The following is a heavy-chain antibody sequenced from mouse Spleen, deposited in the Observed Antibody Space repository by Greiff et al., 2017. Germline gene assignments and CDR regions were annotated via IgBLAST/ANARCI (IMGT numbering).Heavy chain of an antibody. CDR3: ASHDGYPLFDY. CDR1: GFTFTDYY. D-gene: IGHD2-3*01. J-gene: IGHJ2*01. CDR2: IRNKANGYTT. Sequence: EVKVEESGGGLVQPGGSLSLSCAASGFTFTDYYMSWVRQPPGKALVWLGFIRNKANGYTTEYSASVKGRFTISRDNSQSILYLQMNALRAEDRAPYYCASHDGYPLFDYWGQGTTLTVSS. V-gene: IGHV7-3*01.